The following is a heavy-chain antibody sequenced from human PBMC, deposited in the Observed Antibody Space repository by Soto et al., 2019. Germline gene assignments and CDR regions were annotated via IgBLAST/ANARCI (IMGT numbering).Heavy chain of an antibody. D-gene: IGHD3-22*01. Sequence: SETLSLTCAVSGGSISSSNWWSWVRQPPGKGLEWIGEIYHSGSTNYNPSLKSRVTISVDKSKNQFSLKLSSVTAADTAVYYCASWYYGSSGYFISQGWGQGTLVTVSS. CDR2: IYHSGST. J-gene: IGHJ4*02. CDR1: GGSISSSNW. V-gene: IGHV4-4*02. CDR3: ASWYYGSSGYFISQG.